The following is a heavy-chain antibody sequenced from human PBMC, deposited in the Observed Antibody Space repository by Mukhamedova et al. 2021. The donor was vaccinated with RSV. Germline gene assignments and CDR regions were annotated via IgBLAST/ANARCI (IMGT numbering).Heavy chain of an antibody. CDR3: KTGGYYFDY. Sequence: GTTDYTAPVNGRFIISRDDSKSTVYLQMNSLKTEDSAVYYCKTGGYYFDYWGHGTLVTVSS. J-gene: IGHJ4*01. CDR2: GTT. V-gene: IGHV3-15*01.